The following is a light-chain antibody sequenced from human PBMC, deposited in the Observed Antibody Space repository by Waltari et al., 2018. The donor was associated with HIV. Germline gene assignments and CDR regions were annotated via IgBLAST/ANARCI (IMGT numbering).Light chain of an antibody. CDR2: EDD. CDR1: RGSIDINY. V-gene: IGLV6-57*03. CDR3: QSYGGTKV. J-gene: IGLJ3*02. Sequence: NFILTQPHSVSESPGKTVTISCTRSRGSIDINYVPWYQQRPGRVPTLVIYEDDQRFSGVPDRFSGSIDVSSNSATLTISGLKTEDEADYYCQSYGGTKVFGGGTKLTVL.